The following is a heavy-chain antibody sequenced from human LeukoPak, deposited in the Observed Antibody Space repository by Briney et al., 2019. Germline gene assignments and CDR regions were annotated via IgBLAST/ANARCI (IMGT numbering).Heavy chain of an antibody. Sequence: PSETLPLTCTVSGGSISSDYWSWIRQPPGKGLEWIGYFYYSGSTNYNPSLKSRVTIFVDTSKNQFSLRLSSVSAADTAVYYCARARGSPSAVDYWGQGTLVTVSS. CDR1: GGSISSDY. V-gene: IGHV4-59*08. J-gene: IGHJ4*02. CDR2: FYYSGST. D-gene: IGHD3-10*01. CDR3: ARARGSPSAVDY.